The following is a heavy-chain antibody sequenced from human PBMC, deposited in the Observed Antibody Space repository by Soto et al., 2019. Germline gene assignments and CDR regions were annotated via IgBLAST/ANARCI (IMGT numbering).Heavy chain of an antibody. CDR3: ARRYSSGWYGCSGIDP. J-gene: IGHJ5*02. CDR2: INPSGGST. D-gene: IGHD6-19*01. V-gene: IGHV1-46*01. CDR1: GYTFTSYY. Sequence: GASVKVSCKASGYTFTSYYMHWVRQAPGQGLEWMGIINPSGGSTSYAQKFQGRVTMTRDTSTSTVYMELSSLRSEDTAVYYCARRYSSGWYGCSGIDPWGQGTLVTVSS.